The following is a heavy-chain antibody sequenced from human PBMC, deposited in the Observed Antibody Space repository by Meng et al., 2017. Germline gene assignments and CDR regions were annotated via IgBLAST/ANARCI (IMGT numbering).Heavy chain of an antibody. CDR3: AKGAYSGLDY. CDR2: TYYRSKWYN. V-gene: IGHV6-1*01. J-gene: IGHJ4*02. CDR1: GDRVSSNSAA. D-gene: IGHD6-25*01. Sequence: QGQLPQPYPGLVKPSHTPALPFASSGDRVSSNSAAWNWIRPPPSRGLEWLGRTYYRSKWYNDYAVSVKSQITSNPDTSKNQFSLQLNTVTPEDTAVYYCAKGAYSGLDYWGQGTPVTVSS.